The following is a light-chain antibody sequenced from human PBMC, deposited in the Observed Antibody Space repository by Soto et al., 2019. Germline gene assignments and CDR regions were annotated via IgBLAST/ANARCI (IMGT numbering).Light chain of an antibody. J-gene: IGKJ1*01. V-gene: IGKV1-6*01. CDR1: QGIRTD. CDR2: GAS. Sequence: AVQLTQSPSSLSASVGDRVTITCRASQGIRTDLGWYQQKPGKAPKVLIFGASTLQSGVPSRFSGSGSGTAFILTISSLQPEDFATYYCLQDYSYPRTFGQGTKVEIK. CDR3: LQDYSYPRT.